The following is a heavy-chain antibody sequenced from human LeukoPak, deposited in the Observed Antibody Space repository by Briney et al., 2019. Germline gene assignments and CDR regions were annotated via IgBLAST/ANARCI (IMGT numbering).Heavy chain of an antibody. CDR2: IYPDDSDT. CDR3: AGPNITSYYDSRGYDAFDV. D-gene: IGHD3-22*01. J-gene: IGHJ3*01. V-gene: IGHV5-51*01. Sequence: GESLKISCKGSGYKFNAYWIAWVRQMPGKGLEWMGIIYPDDSDTRYSPSFQGQVTISADKSISIAYFQWSSLKASATAIYYFAGPNITSYYDSRGYDAFDVWGQGTVVIVSS. CDR1: GYKFNAYW.